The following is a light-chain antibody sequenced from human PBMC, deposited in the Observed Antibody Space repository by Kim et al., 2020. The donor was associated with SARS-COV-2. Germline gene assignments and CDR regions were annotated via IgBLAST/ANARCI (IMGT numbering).Light chain of an antibody. CDR2: DTS. CDR1: TGAVTSGHY. Sequence: QAVVTQEPSLTVSPGGTVTLTCDSGTGAVTSGHYPYWFQQKPGQAPRTLIYDTSNKPSLTPARFSGSLLGGKGALTLSGAQPEDEAEYYCSLSYRGVRVFGEGTQLTVL. J-gene: IGLJ2*01. V-gene: IGLV7-46*01. CDR3: SLSYRGVRV.